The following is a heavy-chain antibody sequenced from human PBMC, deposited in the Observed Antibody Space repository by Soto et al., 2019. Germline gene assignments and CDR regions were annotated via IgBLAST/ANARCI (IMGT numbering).Heavy chain of an antibody. J-gene: IGHJ3*02. Sequence: ASVKVSCKASGGTFSTYTITWVRQAPGQGLEWMGWISAYNGNTNYAQKLQGRVTMTTDTSTSTAYMELRSLRSDDTAVYYCALIIGSGSYKAFDIWGQGTMVTVSS. D-gene: IGHD3-10*01. CDR3: ALIIGSGSYKAFDI. CDR1: GGTFSTYT. V-gene: IGHV1-18*01. CDR2: ISAYNGNT.